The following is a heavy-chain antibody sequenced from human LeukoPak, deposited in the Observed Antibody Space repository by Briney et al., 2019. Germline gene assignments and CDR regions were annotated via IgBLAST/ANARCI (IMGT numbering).Heavy chain of an antibody. D-gene: IGHD3-16*02. CDR3: ARRMITFGGVVVIPNAFDY. Sequence: SETLSLTCTVSGGSISSYYWSWIRQPPGKGLEWIGYIYYSGSTNYNPSLKSRVTISIDTSKNHFSLRLSSVTAADTAVYYCARRMITFGGVVVIPNAFDYWGQGTLVTVSS. V-gene: IGHV4-59*12. J-gene: IGHJ4*02. CDR2: IYYSGST. CDR1: GGSISSYY.